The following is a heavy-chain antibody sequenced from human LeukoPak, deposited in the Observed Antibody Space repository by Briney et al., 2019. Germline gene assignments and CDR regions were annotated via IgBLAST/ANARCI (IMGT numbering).Heavy chain of an antibody. Sequence: GGSLRLSCAASGFTFSSYWMSWVRQAPGKGLEWVSVIYSGGSTYYADSVKGRFAISRDNSKNTLYLQMNSLRAEDTAVYYCARDLDNAWFGEYYGMDVWGQGTTVTVSS. CDR3: ARDLDNAWFGEYYGMDV. V-gene: IGHV3-66*01. CDR2: IYSGGST. CDR1: GFTFSSYW. D-gene: IGHD3-10*01. J-gene: IGHJ6*02.